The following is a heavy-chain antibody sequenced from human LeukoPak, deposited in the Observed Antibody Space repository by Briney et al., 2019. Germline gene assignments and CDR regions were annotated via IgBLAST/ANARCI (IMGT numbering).Heavy chain of an antibody. V-gene: IGHV4-30-4*01. CDR2: IYYSGST. CDR1: GGSISSGDYY. CDR3: ATLPFWSGYYYYGMDV. J-gene: IGHJ6*02. Sequence: PSETPSLTCTVSGGSISSGDYYWSWIRQPPGKGLEWIGYIYYSGSTYYNPSLKSRVTISVDTSKNQFSLKLSSVTAADTAVYYCATLPFWSGYYYYGMDVWGQGTTVTVSS. D-gene: IGHD3-3*01.